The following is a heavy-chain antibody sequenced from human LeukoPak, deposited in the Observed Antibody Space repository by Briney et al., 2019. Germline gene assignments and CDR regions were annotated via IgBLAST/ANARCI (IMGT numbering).Heavy chain of an antibody. Sequence: GGSLRLSCAASGFTFSSYGMHWVRQAPGKGLEWVAVIWYDGSNKYYADSVKGRFTISRDNSKNTLYLQMNSLRAEDTAVYYCARGGDSSGYYFDYWGQGTLVTVSS. V-gene: IGHV3-33*01. CDR1: GFTFSSYG. J-gene: IGHJ4*02. CDR3: ARGGDSSGYYFDY. CDR2: IWYDGSNK. D-gene: IGHD3-22*01.